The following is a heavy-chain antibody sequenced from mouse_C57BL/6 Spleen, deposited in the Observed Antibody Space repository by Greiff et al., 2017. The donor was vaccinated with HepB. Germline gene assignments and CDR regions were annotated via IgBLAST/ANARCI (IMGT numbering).Heavy chain of an antibody. Sequence: QVQLQQSGPELVKPGASVKISCKASGYAFSSSWMNWVKQRPGKGLEWIGRIYPGDGDTNYNGKFKGKATLTADKSSSTAYMQLSSLTSEDSAVYFCARRAQAHYFDYWGQGTTLTVSS. CDR1: GYAFSSSW. CDR2: IYPGDGDT. D-gene: IGHD3-2*02. V-gene: IGHV1-82*01. CDR3: ARRAQAHYFDY. J-gene: IGHJ2*01.